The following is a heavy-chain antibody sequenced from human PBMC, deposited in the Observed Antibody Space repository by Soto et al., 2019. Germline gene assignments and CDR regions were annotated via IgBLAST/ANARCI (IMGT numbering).Heavy chain of an antibody. CDR1: GFTFSNAW. CDR3: TTDPHIVVVVAATPGY. V-gene: IGHV3-15*07. Sequence: EVQLVESGGGLVKPGGSLRLSCAASGFTFSNAWMNWVRQAPGKGLEWVGRIKSKTDGGTTDYAAPVKGRFTISRDNSKHTLYLQINSLKTEDTAVYYCTTDPHIVVVVAATPGYWSQGTLVIVSS. CDR2: IKSKTDGGTT. J-gene: IGHJ4*02. D-gene: IGHD2-15*01.